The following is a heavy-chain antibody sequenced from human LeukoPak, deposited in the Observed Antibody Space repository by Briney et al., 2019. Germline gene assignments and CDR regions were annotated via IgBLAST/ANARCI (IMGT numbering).Heavy chain of an antibody. Sequence: PGGSLRLSCAASGFTFSSYSMNWVRQAPGKGLEWVSYISSSSSTIYYADSVKGRFTISRDNSKNTLYLQMNSLRAEDTAVYYCAKGQTAMVHFDYWGQGTLVTVSS. D-gene: IGHD5-18*01. CDR3: AKGQTAMVHFDY. CDR2: ISSSSSTI. J-gene: IGHJ4*02. CDR1: GFTFSSYS. V-gene: IGHV3-48*01.